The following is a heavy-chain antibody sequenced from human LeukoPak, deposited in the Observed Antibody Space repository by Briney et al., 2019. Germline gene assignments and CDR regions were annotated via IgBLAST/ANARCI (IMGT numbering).Heavy chain of an antibody. V-gene: IGHV1-46*01. CDR1: GYTFTSYY. D-gene: IGHD2-2*01. J-gene: IGHJ5*02. CDR3: ARSRGRSTSRIVELWFDP. CDR2: INPSGGST. Sequence: ASVKVSCKASGYTFTSYYMHWVRQAPGQGLEWMGIINPSGGSTSYAQKFQGRVTMTRDMSTSTVYMELSSLRSEDTAVYYCARSRGRSTSRIVELWFDPWGQRTLVTVSS.